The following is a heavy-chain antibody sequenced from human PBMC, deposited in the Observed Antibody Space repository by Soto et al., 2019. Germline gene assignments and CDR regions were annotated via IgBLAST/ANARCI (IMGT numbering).Heavy chain of an antibody. V-gene: IGHV1-2*02. CDR3: ARDHNGGYSYYYYYAMDV. Sequence: GASVKVSCKASGYSFTGYCMHWVRQAPGQGLEWMGWINPNSGGTNYAQRFQGRVTMTRDTSISTAYMELSSLSSDDKAVYYCARDHNGGYSYYYYYAMDVWGQGTTVTVSS. J-gene: IGHJ6*02. CDR2: INPNSGGT. D-gene: IGHD1-26*01. CDR1: GYSFTGYC.